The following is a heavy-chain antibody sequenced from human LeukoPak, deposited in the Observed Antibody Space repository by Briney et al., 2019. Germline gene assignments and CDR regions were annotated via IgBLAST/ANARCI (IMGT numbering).Heavy chain of an antibody. CDR1: GGSISNYY. CDR2: IYTSGST. V-gene: IGHV4-4*07. CDR3: ARESRTYDGSGYAYDY. Sequence: SETLSLTCGVSGGSISNYYWGWIRQPAGKGLEWIARIYTSGSTDYNPSLKSRVTVSVDTSTRQFSLRLSSVTAADTAMYYCARESRTYDGSGYAYDYWGQGTLVTVSS. J-gene: IGHJ4*02. D-gene: IGHD3-22*01.